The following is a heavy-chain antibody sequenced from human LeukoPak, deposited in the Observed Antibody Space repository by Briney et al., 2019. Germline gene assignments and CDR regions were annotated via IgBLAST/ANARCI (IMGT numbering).Heavy chain of an antibody. J-gene: IGHJ6*03. Sequence: LPGGSLRLSCAASGFTFSSYWMSWVRQAPGKGLEWVANIKQDGSEKYYVDSVKGRFTISRDNAKNSLYLQMNSLRAEDTAVYYCARPGIAVAGTGYYMDVWGKGTTVTVSS. CDR3: ARPGIAVAGTGYYMDV. D-gene: IGHD6-19*01. CDR1: GFTFSSYW. CDR2: IKQDGSEK. V-gene: IGHV3-7*01.